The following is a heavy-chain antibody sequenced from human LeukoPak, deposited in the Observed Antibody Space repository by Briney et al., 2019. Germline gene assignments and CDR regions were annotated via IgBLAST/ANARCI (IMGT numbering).Heavy chain of an antibody. CDR1: GFPFSSYG. J-gene: IGHJ4*02. CDR2: ISYDGSNK. CDR3: ARPDCSGGSCYWVWLDY. Sequence: PGRSLRLSCAASGFPFSSYGMHWVRQAPGKGLEWVAVISYDGSNKYYADSVKGRFTISRDNSKITLYLQMNSLRAEDTAVYYCARPDCSGGSCYWVWLDYWGQGTLVTVSS. D-gene: IGHD2-15*01. V-gene: IGHV3-30*03.